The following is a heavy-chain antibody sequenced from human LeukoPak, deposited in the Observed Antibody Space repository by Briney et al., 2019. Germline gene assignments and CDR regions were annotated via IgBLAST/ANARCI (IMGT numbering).Heavy chain of an antibody. D-gene: IGHD3-22*01. Sequence: GGSLRLSCAASGFTFSDYYMSWIRQAPGKGLEWVSYISSSGSTIYYADSVKGRFTISRDNSKNTLYLQMNSLRAEDTAVYYCARNYYDSSGYPDDYWGQGTLVTVSS. J-gene: IGHJ4*02. CDR2: ISSSGSTI. CDR1: GFTFSDYY. CDR3: ARNYYDSSGYPDDY. V-gene: IGHV3-11*04.